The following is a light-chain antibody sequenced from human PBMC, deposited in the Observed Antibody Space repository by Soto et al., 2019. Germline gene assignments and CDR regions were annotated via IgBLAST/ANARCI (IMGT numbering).Light chain of an antibody. J-gene: IGKJ1*01. CDR1: QSISGW. V-gene: IGKV1-5*03. CDR2: KAS. CDR3: QHYNSYWT. Sequence: DIQMTQSPSTLSASVGDRVTITCRASQSISGWLAWYQQKPGKAPKLLIYKASSLETGVPSRFSASGSGTEFALTISSLQPDDFATYYCQHYNSYWTFGQGTKVDIK.